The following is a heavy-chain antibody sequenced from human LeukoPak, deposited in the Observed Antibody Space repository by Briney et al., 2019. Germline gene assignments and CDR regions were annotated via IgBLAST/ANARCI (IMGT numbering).Heavy chain of an antibody. J-gene: IGHJ4*02. CDR2: ISSNGGST. V-gene: IGHV3-64*01. Sequence: PGGSLRLSCAASGFTFSSYAMHWVRQAPGKGLEYVSAISSNGGSTYYANSVKGRFTISRDNSKNTLYLQMGSLRAEDVAVYYCGRWVVVIHALDYWGQGTLVTVSS. CDR3: GRWVVVIHALDY. D-gene: IGHD2-21*01. CDR1: GFTFSSYA.